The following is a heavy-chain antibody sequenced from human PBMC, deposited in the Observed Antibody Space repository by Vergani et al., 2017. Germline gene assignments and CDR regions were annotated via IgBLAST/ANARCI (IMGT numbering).Heavy chain of an antibody. CDR2: IYYSGST. V-gene: IGHV4-59*11. CDR3: ARGATNYYDSSGLISGPIY. Sequence: QVQLQESGPGLVKTSETLSLTCTVSGGSISSHYWSWIRQPPGKGLEWIGYIYYSGSTNYNPSLKSRVTISVDTSKNQFSLKLSSVTAADTAVYYCARGATNYYDSSGLISGPIYWGQGTLVTVSS. D-gene: IGHD3-22*01. CDR1: GGSISSHY. J-gene: IGHJ4*02.